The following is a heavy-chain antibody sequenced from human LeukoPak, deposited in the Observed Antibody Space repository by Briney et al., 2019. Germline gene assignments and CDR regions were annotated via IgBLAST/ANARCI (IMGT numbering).Heavy chain of an antibody. CDR3: ASADYYDSSGYYGRFDY. Sequence: SVKVSCKASGGTFSSYAISWVRQAPGQGLEWMGGIIPIFGTANYAQKFQGRVTITADESTSTAYMELSSLRSEDTAVCYCASADYYDSSGYYGRFDYWGQGTLVTVSS. V-gene: IGHV1-69*13. J-gene: IGHJ4*02. CDR1: GGTFSSYA. D-gene: IGHD3-22*01. CDR2: IIPIFGTA.